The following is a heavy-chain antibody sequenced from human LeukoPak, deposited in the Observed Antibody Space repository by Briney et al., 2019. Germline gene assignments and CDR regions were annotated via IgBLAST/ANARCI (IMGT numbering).Heavy chain of an antibody. Sequence: LRLSCAASGFTFSSYWMHWVRQVPGKGLVWVSRITSEGSSTSYADSVKGRFTISRDNAKNTLYLQMNSLRAEDTAVYYCARGSSVVALDWGQGVLVTVSS. CDR3: ARGSSVVALD. V-gene: IGHV3-74*01. CDR2: ITSEGSST. D-gene: IGHD2-15*01. J-gene: IGHJ4*02. CDR1: GFTFSSYW.